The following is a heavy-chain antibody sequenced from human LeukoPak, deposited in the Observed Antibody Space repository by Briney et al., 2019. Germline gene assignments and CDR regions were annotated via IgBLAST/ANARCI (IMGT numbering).Heavy chain of an antibody. V-gene: IGHV1-2*02. Sequence: GASVKVSCKASRYTFTGYYMHWVRQAPGQGLEWMGWINPNSGGTNYAQKFQGRVTMTRDTSISTAYMELSRLRSDDTAVYYCARDANNWNSNWFDPWGQGTLVTVSS. D-gene: IGHD1-7*01. CDR3: ARDANNWNSNWFDP. CDR1: RYTFTGYY. CDR2: INPNSGGT. J-gene: IGHJ5*02.